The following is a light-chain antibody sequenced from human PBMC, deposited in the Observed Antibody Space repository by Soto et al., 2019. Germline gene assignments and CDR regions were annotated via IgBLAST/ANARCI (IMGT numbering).Light chain of an antibody. CDR2: AAS. Sequence: EIVLTQSPATLSLSPGERATLYCRASQSVGNSFAWYQQKPGQAPRLLIYAASNRATGIPARFSGSGSGTDFTLTISSLEPEDFAVYYRPQRTNWPRLTFGGGTKVEIK. J-gene: IGKJ4*01. V-gene: IGKV3-11*01. CDR3: PQRTNWPRLT. CDR1: QSVGNS.